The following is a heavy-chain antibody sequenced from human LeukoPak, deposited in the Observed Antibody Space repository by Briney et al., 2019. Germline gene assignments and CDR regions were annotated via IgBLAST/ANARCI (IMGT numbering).Heavy chain of an antibody. CDR1: GFTLISYL. Sequence: GGSLRLSFAASGFTLISYLMTGVGPAPGREREWVANIKQDASARYYVDSVTGRFTNSRDNAKNSLYMQMNSLRAEDTAVYYCATPTAGTSHFDYWGQGTLVTVSS. D-gene: IGHD1-1*01. CDR3: ATPTAGTSHFDY. CDR2: IKQDASAR. V-gene: IGHV3-7*01. J-gene: IGHJ4*02.